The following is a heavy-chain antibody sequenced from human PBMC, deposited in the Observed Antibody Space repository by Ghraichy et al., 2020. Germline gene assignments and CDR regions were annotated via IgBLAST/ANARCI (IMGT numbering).Heavy chain of an antibody. CDR3: SRDVQWALLSAAFDL. CDR1: GDSISRSRSH. J-gene: IGHJ3*01. CDR2: VSSSGST. D-gene: IGHD1-26*01. Sequence: SETLSLTCTVSGDSISRSRSHWSWIRQPAGKGLEWIGRVSSSGSTIYNPSLENRVSISMDTSKNHFSLNLRSVTATDTARYYCSRDVQWALLSAAFDLWGQGTMVTVSS. V-gene: IGHV4-61*02.